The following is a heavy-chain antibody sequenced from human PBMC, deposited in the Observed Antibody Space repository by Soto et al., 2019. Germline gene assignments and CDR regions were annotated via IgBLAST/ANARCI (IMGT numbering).Heavy chain of an antibody. CDR2: INAGNGNT. V-gene: IGHV1-3*01. CDR3: ARESRFLEWLSLNWFDP. CDR1: GYTFTSYA. J-gene: IGHJ5*02. D-gene: IGHD3-3*01. Sequence: ASVKVSCKASGYTFTSYAIHWVRQAPGQRLEWMGWINAGNGNTKYSQKFQDRVTISRDNAKNSLYLQMNSLRDEDTAVYYCARESRFLEWLSLNWFDPWGQGTLVTVSS.